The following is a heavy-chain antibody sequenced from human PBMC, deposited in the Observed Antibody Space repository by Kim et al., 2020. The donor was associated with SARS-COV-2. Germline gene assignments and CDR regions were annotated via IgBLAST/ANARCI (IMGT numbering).Heavy chain of an antibody. V-gene: IGHV3-30*07. D-gene: IGHD3-22*01. J-gene: IGHJ6*02. Sequence: KGRFTISGDNSTNKLYLQMSSLRAEDRAVYYCARDYYDSSGQGYYGMDVWGQGTTVTVSS. CDR3: ARDYYDSSGQGYYGMDV.